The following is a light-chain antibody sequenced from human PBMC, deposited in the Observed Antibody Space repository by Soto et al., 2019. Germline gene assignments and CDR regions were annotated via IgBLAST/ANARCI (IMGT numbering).Light chain of an antibody. CDR1: QSVSSN. V-gene: IGKV3-15*01. CDR2: GAS. CDR3: QQYNNWLRLT. Sequence: EIVIAQSPATLSVYPGERATLSCSASQSVSSNLAWYQQKPGQAPRLLIYGASTRATGIPARFSGSGSGTEFTLTISSLQSEDFAVYYCQQYNNWLRLTFGGGTKVDIK. J-gene: IGKJ4*01.